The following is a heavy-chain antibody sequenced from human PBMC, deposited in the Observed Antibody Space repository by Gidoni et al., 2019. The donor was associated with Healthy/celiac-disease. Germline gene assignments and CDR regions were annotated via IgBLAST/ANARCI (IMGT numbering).Heavy chain of an antibody. Sequence: QVQLQQWGAGLLKPSETVDLTCAVYGGSFSGYYWSWIRQPPGKGLEWIGEINHSGSTNYNPSLKIRVTISVDTSKNQFSLKLSSVTAADTAVYYCARGLYPSSSFDYWGHGTLVTVSS. CDR3: ARGLYPSSSFDY. CDR1: GGSFSGYY. CDR2: INHSGST. D-gene: IGHD6-6*01. V-gene: IGHV4-34*01. J-gene: IGHJ4*01.